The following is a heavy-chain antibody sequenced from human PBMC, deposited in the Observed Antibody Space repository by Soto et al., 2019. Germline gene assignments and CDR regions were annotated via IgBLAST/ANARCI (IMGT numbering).Heavy chain of an antibody. CDR2: IYYSGST. V-gene: IGHV4-59*01. CDR3: ARILDTRGHYGVELVVFDY. Sequence: PSETQSVTSSVCEGSIRSYDWSWIRQKPGKGGECIAYIYYSGSTNYTPSLKSRVTISVDTSKNQFSLKLSSVTAADTAVYYCARILDTRGHYGVELVVFDYSGQGTLVTVSS. J-gene: IGHJ4*02. D-gene: IGHD6-6*01. CDR1: EGSIRSYD.